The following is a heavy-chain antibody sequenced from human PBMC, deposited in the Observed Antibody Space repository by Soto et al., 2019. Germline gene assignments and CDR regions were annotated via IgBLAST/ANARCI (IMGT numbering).Heavy chain of an antibody. Sequence: GGSLRLSCAASGFTFSSYLMSWVRQAPGKGLEWVANIKQDGSEKYYVDSVKGRSTISRDNSKNTLYLQMNSLRAEDTAVYYCAKGRGYCSSTSCYVGSDYWGQGTLVTVSS. CDR1: GFTFSSYL. V-gene: IGHV3-7*03. CDR2: IKQDGSEK. CDR3: AKGRGYCSSTSCYVGSDY. J-gene: IGHJ4*02. D-gene: IGHD2-2*01.